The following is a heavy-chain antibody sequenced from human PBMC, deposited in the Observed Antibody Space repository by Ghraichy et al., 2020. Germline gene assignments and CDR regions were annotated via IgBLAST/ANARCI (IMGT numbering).Heavy chain of an antibody. D-gene: IGHD3-10*01. CDR2: INPNSGGT. CDR1: GYTFTGYY. J-gene: IGHJ3*02. Sequence: ASVKVSCKASGYTFTGYYMHWVRQAPGQGLEWMGRINPNSGGTNYAQKFQGRVTMTRDTSISTAYMELSRLRSDDTVVYYCARGKEGYYGSDSDAFDIWGQGTMVTVSS. V-gene: IGHV1-2*05. CDR3: ARGKEGYYGSDSDAFDI.